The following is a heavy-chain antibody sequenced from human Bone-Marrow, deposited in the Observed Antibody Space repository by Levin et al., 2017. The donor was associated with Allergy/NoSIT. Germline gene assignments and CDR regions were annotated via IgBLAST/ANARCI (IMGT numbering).Heavy chain of an antibody. CDR2: ISSSSSYT. CDR1: GFTFSDDY. Sequence: GGSLRLSCAASGFTFSDDYMSWIRQAPGKGLEWVSYISSSSSYTKYADSVKGRFTISRDNAKNSLYLQMNSLRAEDTAVYYCARDRGVQWFGDYYMDGWGKGTTVTVSS. CDR3: ARDRGVQWFGDYYMDG. J-gene: IGHJ6*03. D-gene: IGHD3-10*01. V-gene: IGHV3-11*05.